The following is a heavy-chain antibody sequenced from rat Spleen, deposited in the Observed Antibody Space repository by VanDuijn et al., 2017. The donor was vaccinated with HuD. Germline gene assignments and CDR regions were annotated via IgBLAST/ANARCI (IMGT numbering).Heavy chain of an antibody. V-gene: IGHV5-31*01. CDR2: ISPSGGST. Sequence: EVQLVESGGGLVQPGRSLKLSCVASVFTFNNYWMSWIRQAPTKGLEWVASISPSGGSTFYRDSVKGRFTISRDNAQNTLYLQMNSLRSEDTATYYCTREGNSGYDYWGQGVMVTVSS. J-gene: IGHJ2*01. CDR3: TREGNSGYDY. D-gene: IGHD4-3*01. CDR1: VFTFNNYW.